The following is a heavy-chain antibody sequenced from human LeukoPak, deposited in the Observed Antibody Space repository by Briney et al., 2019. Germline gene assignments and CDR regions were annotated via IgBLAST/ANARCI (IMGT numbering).Heavy chain of an antibody. Sequence: PGGSLRLSCAASGFTFSSYWMTWVRQAPGKGLEWVANIKPDGSEKSYVDSVRGRFTISRDNAKNSLYLQMNSLRAEDTAVYYCARSLTGVTSYWGQGPLVTVSS. CDR3: ARSLTGVTSY. D-gene: IGHD7-27*01. CDR2: IKPDGSEK. CDR1: GFTFSSYW. J-gene: IGHJ4*02. V-gene: IGHV3-7*01.